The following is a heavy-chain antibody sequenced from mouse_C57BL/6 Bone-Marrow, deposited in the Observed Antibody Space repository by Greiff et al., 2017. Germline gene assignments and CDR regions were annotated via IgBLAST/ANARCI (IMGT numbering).Heavy chain of an antibody. D-gene: IGHD2-12*01. CDR1: GYTFTSYG. CDR2: IYPRSGNT. CDR3: ARYSYVAY. V-gene: IGHV1-81*01. Sequence: VKLVESGAELARPGASVKLSCKASGYTFTSYGISWVKQRTGQGLEWIGEIYPRSGNTYYNEKFKGKATLTADKSSSTAYMELRSLTSEDSAVYFCARYSYVAYWGQGTLVTVSA. J-gene: IGHJ3*01.